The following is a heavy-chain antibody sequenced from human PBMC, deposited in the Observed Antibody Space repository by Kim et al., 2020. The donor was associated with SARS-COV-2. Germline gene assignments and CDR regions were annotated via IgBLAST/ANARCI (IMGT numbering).Heavy chain of an antibody. Sequence: WYNDYAVSVKSRITINPDTSKNQFSLQLNSVTPEDTAVYYCARSSGSLDYWGQGTLVTVSS. V-gene: IGHV6-1*01. CDR2: WYN. CDR3: ARSSGSLDY. J-gene: IGHJ4*02. D-gene: IGHD1-26*01.